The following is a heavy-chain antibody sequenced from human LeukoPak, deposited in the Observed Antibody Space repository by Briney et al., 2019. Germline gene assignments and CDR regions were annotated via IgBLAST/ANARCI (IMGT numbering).Heavy chain of an antibody. CDR2: IFSRDSDT. V-gene: IGHV5-51*01. Sequence: EALKISCQGSGYSFTSYWLGWVRPMPGKGMELMGIIFSRDSDTIYRPSFPGQDTISAVKSISTDYLQWSSLNAADTAINYCARRLYCSGGSCYSGDDDFDNWGQGTMVTVSS. CDR3: ARRLYCSGGSCYSGDDDFDN. CDR1: GYSFTSYW. J-gene: IGHJ3*02. D-gene: IGHD2-15*01.